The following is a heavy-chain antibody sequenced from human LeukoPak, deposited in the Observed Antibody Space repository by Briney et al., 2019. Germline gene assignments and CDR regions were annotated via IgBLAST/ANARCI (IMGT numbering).Heavy chain of an antibody. CDR3: ARMYSSGWYDAFDI. CDR1: GYTFTSYA. V-gene: IGHV1-69*13. Sequence: SVKVSCKASGYTFTSYAISWVRQAPGQGLEWMGGIIPIFGTANYAQKFQGRVTITADESTSTAYMELSSLRSEDTAVYYCARMYSSGWYDAFDIWGQGTMVTVPS. J-gene: IGHJ3*02. D-gene: IGHD6-19*01. CDR2: IIPIFGTA.